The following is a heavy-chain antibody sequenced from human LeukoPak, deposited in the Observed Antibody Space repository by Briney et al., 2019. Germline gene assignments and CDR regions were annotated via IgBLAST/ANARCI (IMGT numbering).Heavy chain of an antibody. Sequence: GGSLRLSCAASGFTFSSYAMSWVRQAPGKGLELVSAISGSGGSTYYADSVKGRFTISRDNSKNTLYLQMNSLRAEDTAVYYCAKGSGFSYYYYYMDVWGKGTTVTVSS. V-gene: IGHV3-23*01. CDR3: AKGSGFSYYYYYMDV. J-gene: IGHJ6*03. D-gene: IGHD3-3*01. CDR2: ISGSGGST. CDR1: GFTFSSYA.